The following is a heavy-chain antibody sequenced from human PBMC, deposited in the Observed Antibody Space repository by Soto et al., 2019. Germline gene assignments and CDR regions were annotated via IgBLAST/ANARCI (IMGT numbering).Heavy chain of an antibody. J-gene: IGHJ4*02. Sequence: SETLSLTCTVSGGSISSGDYYCSWIRQPPGKGLEWIGYIYYSGSTKYNPSLKSRVTILEDTSKNQFSLKLNSVTAADTAVYYCAREGRMGTFDYWGQGALVTVS. V-gene: IGHV4-61*08. D-gene: IGHD1-1*01. CDR3: AREGRMGTFDY. CDR2: IYYSGST. CDR1: GGSISSGDYY.